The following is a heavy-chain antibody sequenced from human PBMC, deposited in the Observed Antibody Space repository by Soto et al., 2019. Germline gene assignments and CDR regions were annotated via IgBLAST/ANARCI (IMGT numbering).Heavy chain of an antibody. V-gene: IGHV1-18*01. CDR3: ARGGGLEPLDY. CDR1: GYTFTSYG. CDR2: ISAYNGTT. J-gene: IGHJ4*02. Sequence: QVQLVQSGAEVKKPGASVKVSCKASGYTFTSYGISWVRQAPGQGLEWMRWISAYNGTTTNAQTLQGRVTMTTDTATSTAYMELRRLRSDEPAVYYCARGGGLEPLDYWGQGTLVTVSS. D-gene: IGHD3-3*01.